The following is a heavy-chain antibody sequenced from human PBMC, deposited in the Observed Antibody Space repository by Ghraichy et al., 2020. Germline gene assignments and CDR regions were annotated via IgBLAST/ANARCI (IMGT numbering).Heavy chain of an antibody. CDR3: ARDLLSNWNWANYYYYYGMDV. D-gene: IGHD1-1*01. V-gene: IGHV3-21*01. CDR2: ISSSSSYI. Sequence: GESLNISCAASGFTFSSYSMNWVRQAPGKGLEWVSSISSSSSYIYYADSVKGRFTISRDNAKNSLYLQMNSLRAEDTAVYYCARDLLSNWNWANYYYYYGMDVWGQGTTVTVSS. J-gene: IGHJ6*02. CDR1: GFTFSSYS.